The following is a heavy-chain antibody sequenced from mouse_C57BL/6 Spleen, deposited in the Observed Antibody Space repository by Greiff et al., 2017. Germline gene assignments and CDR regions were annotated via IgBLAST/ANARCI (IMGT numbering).Heavy chain of an antibody. Sequence: QVQLKQPGAELVRPGTSVKLSCKASGYTFTSYWMHWVKQRPGQGLEWIGVIDPSDSDTNYNQKFKGKATLTVDTSSSTAYMQLSSLTSEHSAVSSGASEGSGENFDYWGQGTTLTVSS. J-gene: IGHJ2*01. CDR2: IDPSDSDT. CDR1: GYTFTSYW. CDR3: ASEGSGENFDY. V-gene: IGHV1-59*01. D-gene: IGHD4-1*01.